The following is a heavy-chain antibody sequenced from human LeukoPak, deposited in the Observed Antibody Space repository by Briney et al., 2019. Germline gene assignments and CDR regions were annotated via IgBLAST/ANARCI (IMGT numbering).Heavy chain of an antibody. CDR2: INHSGST. V-gene: IGHV4-34*01. CDR3: VRGCTNGVCYVSFDY. CDR1: GGSFSGYY. Sequence: SETLSLTCAVYGGSFSGYYWSWIRQPPGKGLEWLGEINHSGSTNYNPSLKSRVTISVDTSKNQFSLKLSSVTAADTAVYYCVRGCTNGVCYVSFDYWGQGTLVTVSS. D-gene: IGHD2-8*01. J-gene: IGHJ4*02.